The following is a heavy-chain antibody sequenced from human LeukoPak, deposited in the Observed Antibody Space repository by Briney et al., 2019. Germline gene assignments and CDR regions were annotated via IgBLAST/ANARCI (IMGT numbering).Heavy chain of an antibody. CDR2: INHSGST. CDR3: ARGHGSSWYYYYYGMDV. Sequence: PSETLSLTCTVSGGSISSYYWSWIRQPPGQGLEWIGEINHSGSTNYNPSLKSRVTISVDTSKNQFSLKLSSVTAADTAVYYCARGHGSSWYYYYYGMDVWGQGTTVTVSS. V-gene: IGHV4-34*01. D-gene: IGHD6-13*01. CDR1: GGSISSYY. J-gene: IGHJ6*02.